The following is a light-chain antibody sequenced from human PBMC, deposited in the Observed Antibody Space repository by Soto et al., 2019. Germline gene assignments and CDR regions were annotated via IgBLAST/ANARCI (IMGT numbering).Light chain of an antibody. Sequence: QSALTQPASVSGSPGQSITISCTGTSSDVGTYNRVSWYQQPPGTAPKLMIYEVSNRPSGVPDRFSGSKSGNTASLTISGLQAEDEADYYCSSYTSSSTLVVFGGGTQLTVL. J-gene: IGLJ2*01. CDR3: SSYTSSSTLVV. CDR2: EVS. CDR1: SSDVGTYNR. V-gene: IGLV2-18*02.